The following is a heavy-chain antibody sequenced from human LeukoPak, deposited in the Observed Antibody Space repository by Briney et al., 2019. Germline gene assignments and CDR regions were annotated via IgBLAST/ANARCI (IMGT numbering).Heavy chain of an antibody. CDR1: GFTFSSYG. J-gene: IGHJ4*02. Sequence: GGSLRLSCAASGFTFSSYGMHWVRQAPGKGLEWVAVISYDGSNKYYADSVKGRFTISRDHSKNTLYLHMNSLRAEDTAVYYCAREDGAYYFDYWGQGTLVTVSS. D-gene: IGHD3-10*01. CDR2: ISYDGSNK. V-gene: IGHV3-30*03. CDR3: AREDGAYYFDY.